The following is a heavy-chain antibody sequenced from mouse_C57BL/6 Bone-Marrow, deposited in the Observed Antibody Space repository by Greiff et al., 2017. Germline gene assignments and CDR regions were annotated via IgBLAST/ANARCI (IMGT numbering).Heavy chain of an antibody. D-gene: IGHD1-1*01. J-gene: IGHJ4*01. V-gene: IGHV1-69*01. CDR2: IDPSDSYT. Sequence: VQLQQPGAELVMPGASVKLSCKASGYTFTSYWMHWVKQRPGQGLEWIGEIDPSDSYTNYNQKFKGKSTLTVDKSSSTAYMQLSSLTSEDSAVYYCARIDYYGSSGYAMDYWGQGTSVTVSS. CDR1: GYTFTSYW. CDR3: ARIDYYGSSGYAMDY.